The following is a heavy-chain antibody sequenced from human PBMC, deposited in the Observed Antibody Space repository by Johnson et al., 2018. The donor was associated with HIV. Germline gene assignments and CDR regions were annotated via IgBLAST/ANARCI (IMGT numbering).Heavy chain of an antibody. CDR2: ISSRGSTI. D-gene: IGHD3-22*01. J-gene: IGHJ3*02. Sequence: LVESGGGLVKPGGSLRLSCAASGFTFSDYYMVWIRQDPGKGLEWLSYISSRGSTIYYEDPVKGRFTISRDHAKNSVFLQMNSLRAEDTAMYYCARDDYYDTSNHLDIWGQGTMVTVSS. CDR1: GFTFSDYY. V-gene: IGHV3-11*04. CDR3: ARDDYYDTSNHLDI.